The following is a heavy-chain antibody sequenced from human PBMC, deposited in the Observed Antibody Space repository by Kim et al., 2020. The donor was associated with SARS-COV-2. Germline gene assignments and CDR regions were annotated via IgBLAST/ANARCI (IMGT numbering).Heavy chain of an antibody. Sequence: SETLSLTCTVSGDSISSGGYSWNWIRQHPGKGLEWIGYIYSSGSTRYNPSLNSRVTISIDTPKNQFSLRLTSVTSADTAVYYCARDYFSEIPNFYYYYM. CDR2: IYSSGST. CDR1: GDSISSGGYS. V-gene: IGHV4-31*03. CDR3: ARDYFSEIPNFYYYYM. J-gene: IGHJ6*03. D-gene: IGHD2-2*02.